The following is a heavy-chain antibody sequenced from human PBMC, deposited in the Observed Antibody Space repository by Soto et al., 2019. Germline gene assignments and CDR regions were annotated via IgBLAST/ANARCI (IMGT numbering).Heavy chain of an antibody. J-gene: IGHJ4*02. CDR2: ISWDGGST. V-gene: IGHV3-43*01. CDR1: GFTFDDYT. D-gene: IGHD3-10*01. Sequence: GGSLRLSCAASGFTFDDYTMHWVRQAPGKGLEWVSLISWDGGSTYYADSVKGRFTISRDNSKNSLYLQMNSLRTEDTALYYCAKGRGYGSGSYIGYWGQGTLVTVSS. CDR3: AKGRGYGSGSYIGY.